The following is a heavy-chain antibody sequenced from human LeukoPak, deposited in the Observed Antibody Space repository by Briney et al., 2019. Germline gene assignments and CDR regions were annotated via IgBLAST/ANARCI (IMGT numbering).Heavy chain of an antibody. CDR1: GGTFSSYA. J-gene: IGHJ4*02. CDR2: IIPIFGTA. CDR3: ARGGGSYYVFDY. D-gene: IGHD1-26*01. Sequence: SVTVSCKASGGTFSSYAISWVRQAPGQGLEWMGGIIPIFGTANYAQKFQGRVTITADESTSTAYMELSSLRSEDTAVYYCARGGGSYYVFDYWGQGTLVTVSS. V-gene: IGHV1-69*13.